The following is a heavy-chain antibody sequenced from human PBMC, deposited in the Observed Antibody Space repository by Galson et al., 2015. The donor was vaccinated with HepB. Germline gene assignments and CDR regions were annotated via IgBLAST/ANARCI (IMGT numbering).Heavy chain of an antibody. CDR3: YDGHYSGR. CDR2: MKQDGGEK. D-gene: IGHD4-17*01. Sequence: SLRLSCAASGFTFHNYWTNWVRHTPGKGLEWVASMKQDGGEKHYLDAVRGRFTISGDAATDSLLLQMNSLRAEDTAVYHCYDGHYSGRWGRGTQVTVSS. J-gene: IGHJ4*02. CDR1: GFTFHNYW. V-gene: IGHV3-7*01.